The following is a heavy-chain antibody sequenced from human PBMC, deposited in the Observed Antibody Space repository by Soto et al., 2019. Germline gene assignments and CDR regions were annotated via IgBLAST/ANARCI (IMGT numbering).Heavy chain of an antibody. D-gene: IGHD6-19*01. CDR3: ARVPPNIAVAEGY. J-gene: IGHJ4*02. V-gene: IGHV1-18*01. CDR2: ISAYNGNT. Sequence: ASVQVSCKASGGTFSSYTISWVRQAPGQGLEWMGWISAYNGNTNYAQKLQGRVTMTTDTSTSTAYMELRSLRSDDTAVCYCARVPPNIAVAEGYWGQGTLVTVSS. CDR1: GGTFSSYT.